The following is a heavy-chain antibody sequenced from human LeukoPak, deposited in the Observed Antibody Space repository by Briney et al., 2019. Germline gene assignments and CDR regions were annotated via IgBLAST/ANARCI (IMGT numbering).Heavy chain of an antibody. J-gene: IGHJ4*02. Sequence: PGGSLRLSCAASGFIFGTYGMHWVRQAPGKGPEWVAFTRYDESEKFYADSVRGRFTISRDNSKNTLYLQMNSLRAEDTAVYYCAKDATRYYDSSGYYCTHFDYWGQGTLVTVSS. V-gene: IGHV3-30*02. D-gene: IGHD3-22*01. CDR2: TRYDESEK. CDR1: GFIFGTYG. CDR3: AKDATRYYDSSGYYCTHFDY.